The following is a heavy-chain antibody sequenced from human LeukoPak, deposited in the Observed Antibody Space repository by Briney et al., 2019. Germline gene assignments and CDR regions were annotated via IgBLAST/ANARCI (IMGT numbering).Heavy chain of an antibody. Sequence: SETLSLTCTVSGGSISSGSYYWSWIRRPAGKGLEWIGRIYTSGSTNYNPSLKSRVTISVDTSKNQFSLKLSSVTAADTAVYYCARDGYCSSTSCFKGSDYYYMDVWGKGTTVTVSS. V-gene: IGHV4-61*02. CDR1: GGSISSGSYY. J-gene: IGHJ6*03. CDR3: ARDGYCSSTSCFKGSDYYYMDV. CDR2: IYTSGST. D-gene: IGHD2-2*01.